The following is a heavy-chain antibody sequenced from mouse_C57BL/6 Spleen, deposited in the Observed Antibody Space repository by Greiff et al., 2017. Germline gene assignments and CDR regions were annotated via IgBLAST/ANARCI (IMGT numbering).Heavy chain of an antibody. D-gene: IGHD2-2*01. V-gene: IGHV7-3*01. CDR2: IRNKANGYTT. CDR1: GFTFTDYY. J-gene: IGHJ4*01. CDR3: ARNYGYDEGYAMDY. Sequence: DVMLVESGGGLVQPGGSLSLSCAASGFTFTDYYMSWVRQPPGKALEWLGFIRNKANGYTTEYSASVKGRFTISRDNSQSILYLQMNALRAEDSATYYCARNYGYDEGYAMDYWGQGTSVTVSS.